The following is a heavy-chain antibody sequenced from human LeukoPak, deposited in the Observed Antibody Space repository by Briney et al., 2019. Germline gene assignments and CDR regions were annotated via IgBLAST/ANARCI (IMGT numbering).Heavy chain of an antibody. CDR3: ARLYSYRGMDV. CDR1: GFTFKTHA. J-gene: IGHJ4*02. Sequence: GRSLRLSCAASGFTFKTHAMPWVRQAPGKGLEWVANIKQDGSEKYYVDSVKGRFTISRDNAKNSLYLQMNSLRAEDTAVYYCARLYSYRGMDVWGQGTLVTVSS. V-gene: IGHV3-7*01. D-gene: IGHD5-18*01. CDR2: IKQDGSEK.